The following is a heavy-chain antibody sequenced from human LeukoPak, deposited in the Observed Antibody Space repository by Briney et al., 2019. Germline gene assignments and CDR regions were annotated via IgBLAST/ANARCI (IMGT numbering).Heavy chain of an antibody. Sequence: PWETLSLTCPVSGGSISSYYWGWVRQPPGKGLEWVGYVHYSGSTNYNPSLKSRVSISVETSKNQFSLKLSSVTTADTAVYYCARVEEGYGSDRKGNFYYYYMDVWGKGTTVTISS. CDR3: ARVEEGYGSDRKGNFYYYYMDV. CDR2: VHYSGST. J-gene: IGHJ6*03. D-gene: IGHD3-10*01. V-gene: IGHV4-59*01. CDR1: GGSISSYY.